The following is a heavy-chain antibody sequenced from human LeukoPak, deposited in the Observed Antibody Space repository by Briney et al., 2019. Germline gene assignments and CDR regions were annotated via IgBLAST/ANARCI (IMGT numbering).Heavy chain of an antibody. Sequence: PGGSLRLSCAASGLSFGFYAMSWVRQAPGKGLEWVSSISGGGAGTYYADSVRGRFTISRDNSKNTLYLQMNSLRDEDTAVYYCAKSSYYDASGYYREYYFDYWGQGTLVTVSS. CDR3: AKSSYYDASGYYREYYFDY. CDR2: ISGGGAGT. J-gene: IGHJ4*02. V-gene: IGHV3-23*01. D-gene: IGHD3-22*01. CDR1: GLSFGFYA.